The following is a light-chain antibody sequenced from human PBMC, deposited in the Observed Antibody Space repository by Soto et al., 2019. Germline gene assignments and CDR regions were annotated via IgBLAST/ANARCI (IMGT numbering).Light chain of an antibody. Sequence: QSVLTQPPSASGTPGQRVTFSCSGSSSNIGTNAVNWYQQLPGTAPKLIIYTDNQRPSGVPDRFSGSKSGTSASLAISGLQSEDEADYYCAAWDASLSAVVFGGATKLTVL. V-gene: IGLV1-44*01. CDR3: AAWDASLSAVV. CDR2: TDN. CDR1: SSNIGTNA. J-gene: IGLJ2*01.